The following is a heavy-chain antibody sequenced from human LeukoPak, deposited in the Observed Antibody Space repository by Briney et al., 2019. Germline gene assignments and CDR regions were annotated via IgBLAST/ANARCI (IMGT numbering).Heavy chain of an antibody. CDR3: ASRTPGIAAAAPFDY. J-gene: IGHJ4*02. CDR2: IIPIFGTA. V-gene: IGHV1-69*05. CDR1: GGTFSSYA. D-gene: IGHD6-13*01. Sequence: GASVKVSCKASGGTFSSYAISWVRQAPGQGLEWMGGIIPIFGTANYAQKFQGRVTITTDESTSTAYMELSSLRSEDTAVYYCASRTPGIAAAAPFDYWGQGTLVTVSS.